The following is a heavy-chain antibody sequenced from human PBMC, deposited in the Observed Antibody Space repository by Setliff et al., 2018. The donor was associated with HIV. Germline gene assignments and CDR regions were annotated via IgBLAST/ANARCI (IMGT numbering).Heavy chain of an antibody. J-gene: IGHJ3*02. CDR2: INPSGGRT. D-gene: IGHD3-22*01. Sequence: ASVKVSCKASGYTFTNYCIHWVRQAPGQGLEWTGLINPSGGRTSYAQKLQGRLTMTRDTSRSTVYMELSSLRSEDTAVYYCARCYYDSSGPTDAFDIWGQGTVVTVSS. V-gene: IGHV1-46*01. CDR3: ARCYYDSSGPTDAFDI. CDR1: GYTFTNYC.